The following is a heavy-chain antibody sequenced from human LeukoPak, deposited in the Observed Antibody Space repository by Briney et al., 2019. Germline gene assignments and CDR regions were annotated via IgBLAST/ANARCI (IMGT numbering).Heavy chain of an antibody. CDR1: GGSISRSSYY. J-gene: IGHJ4*02. CDR3: ARLRVRGYGYGPWEGPTWLDY. V-gene: IGHV4-39*06. D-gene: IGHD5-18*01. CDR2: IYYSRST. Sequence: PSETLSLTCTVSGGSISRSSYYWGWIRQPPGKGLEWIGSIYYSRSTYYNPSLKSRDTISVDTSKSQFALKLSSVSAADTAVFFCARLRVRGYGYGPWEGPTWLDYWGQGTLVSVSS.